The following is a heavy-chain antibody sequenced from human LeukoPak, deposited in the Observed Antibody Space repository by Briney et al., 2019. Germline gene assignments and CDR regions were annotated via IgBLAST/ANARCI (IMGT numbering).Heavy chain of an antibody. V-gene: IGHV1-2*02. CDR1: GYTFTGYY. CDR2: INADGGGT. D-gene: IGHD6-13*01. Sequence: ASVKVSCKASGYTFTGYYMHWVRQAPGQGLEWMGWINADGGGTNYAQKFQGRATLTRDTSITIAYMELSRLTSDDTAVYYCARAAAAAHFDYWGQGTLVTVSS. CDR3: ARAAAAAHFDY. J-gene: IGHJ4*02.